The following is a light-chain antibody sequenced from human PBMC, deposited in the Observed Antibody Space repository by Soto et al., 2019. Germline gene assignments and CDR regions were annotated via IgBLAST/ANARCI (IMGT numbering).Light chain of an antibody. CDR1: QSVSSY. J-gene: IGKJ4*01. CDR3: QQRSNWPPLT. CDR2: DAC. V-gene: IGKV3-11*01. Sequence: EIVLTQSPATLSLSPGERATLSCRASQSVSSYLAWYQQKPGQAPRLLIYDACNRATGIPARFSGSGSGTDFTLTIGSLEPEDFAVYYCQQRSNWPPLTFGGGTKVEIK.